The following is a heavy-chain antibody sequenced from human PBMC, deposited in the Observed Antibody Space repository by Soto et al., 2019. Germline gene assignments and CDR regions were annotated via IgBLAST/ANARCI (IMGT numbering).Heavy chain of an antibody. V-gene: IGHV1-8*01. CDR3: ESDPDPNWSDP. CDR2: MNPNSGNT. CDR1: GYTLTSYD. D-gene: IGHD2-21*01. J-gene: IGHJ5*02. Sequence: ASVKVSCKASGYTLTSYDINWVRQATGQGLEWMGWMNPNSGNTGYAQKFQGRVTMTRNTSISTAYMELSSLRSEDTAVYYYESDPDPNWSDPWGQGTLVTVSS.